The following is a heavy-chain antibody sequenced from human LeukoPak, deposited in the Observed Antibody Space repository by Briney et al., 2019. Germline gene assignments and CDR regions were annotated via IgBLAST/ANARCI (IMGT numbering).Heavy chain of an antibody. CDR1: GFTVSSYA. V-gene: IGHV3-23*01. Sequence: GGSLRLSCAASGFTVSSYAMSWVRQAPGKGLEWVSAMSGSGGSTYYADSVKGRFTISRDNSKNTLYLQMNSLRAEDTAVYYCAKRSNYYYDSSGSFLAEYFQHWGQGTLVTVSS. J-gene: IGHJ1*01. CDR2: MSGSGGST. D-gene: IGHD3-22*01. CDR3: AKRSNYYYDSSGSFLAEYFQH.